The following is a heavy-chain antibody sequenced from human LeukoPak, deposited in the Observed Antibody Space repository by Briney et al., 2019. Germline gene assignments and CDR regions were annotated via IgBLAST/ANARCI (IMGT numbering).Heavy chain of an antibody. V-gene: IGHV4-31*03. J-gene: IGHJ3*02. CDR3: ARRAYYDYVWGSPWAFDI. CDR2: IYYSGST. CDR1: GGSISSGGYY. D-gene: IGHD3-16*01. Sequence: SETLSLTCTVSGGSISSGGYYWSWIRQHPGKGLEWIGYIYYSGSTYYNPSLKSRVTISVDTSKNQFSLKLSSVTAADTAVYYCARRAYYDYVWGSPWAFDIWGQGTMVTVSS.